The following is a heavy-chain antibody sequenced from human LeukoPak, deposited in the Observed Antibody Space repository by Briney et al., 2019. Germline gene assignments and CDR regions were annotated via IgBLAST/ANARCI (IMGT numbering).Heavy chain of an antibody. D-gene: IGHD6-13*01. J-gene: IGHJ1*01. CDR3: ARDLGIAAAAYAEYFQH. Sequence: ASVKVSCKASGGTFSSYANSWVRQAPGQGLEWMGRIIPIFGIANYAQKFQGRVTITADKSTSTAYMELSSLRSEDTAVYYCARDLGIAAAAYAEYFQHWGQGTLVTVSS. V-gene: IGHV1-69*04. CDR2: IIPIFGIA. CDR1: GGTFSSYA.